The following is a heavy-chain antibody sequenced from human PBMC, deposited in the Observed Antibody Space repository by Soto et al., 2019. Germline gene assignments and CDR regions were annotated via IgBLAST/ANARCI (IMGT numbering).Heavy chain of an antibody. CDR2: INPNSGGT. J-gene: IGHJ4*02. Sequence: ASVKVSCKASGYTFTGYYMHWVRQAPGQGLEWMGWINPNSGGTNYAQKFQGWVTMTRDTSISTAYMELSRLRSDDTAVYYCARDWYYYDSSGPSPPNFGSDYWGQGTLVTVSS. CDR1: GYTFTGYY. V-gene: IGHV1-2*04. D-gene: IGHD3-22*01. CDR3: ARDWYYYDSSGPSPPNFGSDY.